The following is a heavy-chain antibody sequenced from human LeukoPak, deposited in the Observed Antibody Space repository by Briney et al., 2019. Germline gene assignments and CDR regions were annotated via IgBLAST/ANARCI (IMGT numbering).Heavy chain of an antibody. V-gene: IGHV3-64D*06. CDR3: VKDLYYDNSGYYSGAFDY. CDR1: GFTFKKYA. CDR2: INSNGGRT. Sequence: GGSLRLSCSASGFTFKKYAMHWVRQALGKGLEYVSAINSNGGRTYYADSVKGRSTISRDNSKNTLFLQMSSLRVEDTAVYYCVKDLYYDNSGYYSGAFDYWGQGTLVTVS. D-gene: IGHD3-22*01. J-gene: IGHJ4*02.